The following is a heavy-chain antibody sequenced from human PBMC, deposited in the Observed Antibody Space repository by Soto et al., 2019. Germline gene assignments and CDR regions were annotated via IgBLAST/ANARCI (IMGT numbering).Heavy chain of an antibody. Sequence: SDTLSHTSNNSGSPIRTSSYNWGWIRHPPGKGLEWIGSIFYSGSTYYNPSLKSRVTISVDTSKNQFSLKLSSVTAADTAVYYCVRHLTYCSAGSCYSDFPYYGMDVWGQGTTVT. CDR2: IFYSGST. D-gene: IGHD2-15*01. V-gene: IGHV4-39*01. CDR1: GSPIRTSSYN. CDR3: VRHLTYCSAGSCYSDFPYYGMDV. J-gene: IGHJ6*02.